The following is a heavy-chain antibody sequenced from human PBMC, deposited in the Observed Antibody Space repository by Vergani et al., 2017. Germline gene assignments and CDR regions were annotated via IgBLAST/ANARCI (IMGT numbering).Heavy chain of an antibody. J-gene: IGHJ6*02. Sequence: EVQLVESGGGLVQPGGSLRLSCAASGFTFSSYWMSWVRQAPGKGLEWVANIKQDGSEKYYVDSVKGRFTISRDNAKNSLYLQMNSLRAEDTAVYDGAVRRPGIAVAGPADVWGQGTTVTVSS. CDR1: GFTFSSYW. V-gene: IGHV3-7*01. CDR3: AVRRPGIAVAGPADV. D-gene: IGHD6-19*01. CDR2: IKQDGSEK.